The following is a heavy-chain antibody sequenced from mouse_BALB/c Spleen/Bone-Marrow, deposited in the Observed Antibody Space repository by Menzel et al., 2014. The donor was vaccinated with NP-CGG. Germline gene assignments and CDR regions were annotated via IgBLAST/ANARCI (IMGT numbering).Heavy chain of an antibody. Sequence: QVQLQQSGAELVRPGASVNLSCKASGYTFTSYWMNWVMQRPEQGLEWIGRIDPYDSEAHYNQKFKDKAILTVDKSSSTAYMQLISLTSEDSAVYYCARSGSNIGRFFDVWGAGTTVTVSS. CDR2: IDPYDSEA. J-gene: IGHJ1*01. D-gene: IGHD2-5*01. CDR3: ARSGSNIGRFFDV. CDR1: GYTFTSYW. V-gene: IGHV1-74*01.